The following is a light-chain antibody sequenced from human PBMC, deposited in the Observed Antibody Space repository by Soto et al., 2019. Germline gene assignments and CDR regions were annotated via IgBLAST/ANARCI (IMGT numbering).Light chain of an antibody. CDR1: SSDVGGYHY. J-gene: IGLJ3*02. V-gene: IGLV2-14*01. Sequence: QSVLTQPASVSGSPGQSITISCTGTSSDVGGYHYVSWYQQYPGKAPKLMIYEVSNRPSGVSNRFSGSKSGNTASLTISGRQTEDEAEYYWRSYTSISTWVFGGGTKLTVL. CDR3: RSYTSISTWV. CDR2: EVS.